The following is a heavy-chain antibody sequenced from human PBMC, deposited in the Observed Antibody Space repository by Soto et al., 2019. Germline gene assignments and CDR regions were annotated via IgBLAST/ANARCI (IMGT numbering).Heavy chain of an antibody. D-gene: IGHD3-22*01. CDR3: AREVAYYDSSGTPAFDY. Sequence: GGSLRLSCAASGFTFSSYAMHWVRQAPGKGLEWVAVISYDGSNKYYADSVRGRFTISRDNSKNTLYLQMNSLRAEDTAVYYCAREVAYYDSSGTPAFDYWGQGTLVTVSS. CDR1: GFTFSSYA. J-gene: IGHJ4*02. CDR2: ISYDGSNK. V-gene: IGHV3-30-3*01.